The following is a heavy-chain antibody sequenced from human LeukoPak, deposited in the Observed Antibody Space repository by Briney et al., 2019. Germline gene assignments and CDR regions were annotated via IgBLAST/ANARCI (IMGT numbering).Heavy chain of an antibody. CDR3: AREEGFYDTAMWDY. D-gene: IGHD3-9*01. CDR2: IYTSGST. J-gene: IGHJ4*02. CDR1: GGSISSGSYY. V-gene: IGHV4-61*02. Sequence: PSENLSLTCTVSGGSISSGSYYWSWIRQPAGKGLEWIGRIYTSGSTNYNPSLKSRVTISVDTSKNQSSLKLSSVTAADTAVYYCAREEGFYDTAMWDYWGQGTLVTVSS.